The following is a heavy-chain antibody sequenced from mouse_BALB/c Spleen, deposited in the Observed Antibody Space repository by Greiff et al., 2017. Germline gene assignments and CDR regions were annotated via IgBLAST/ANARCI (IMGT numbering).Heavy chain of an antibody. CDR2: ISYSGST. D-gene: IGHD1-1*01. CDR1: GYSITSDYA. J-gene: IGHJ4*01. Sequence: EVQLQESGPGLVKPSQSLSLTCTVTGYSITSDYAWNWIRQFPGNKLEWMGYISYSGSTSYSPSLKSRISITRDTSKNQFFLQLNSVTTEDTATYYCARYGSSPFYAMDYWGQGTSVTVSS. V-gene: IGHV3-2*02. CDR3: ARYGSSPFYAMDY.